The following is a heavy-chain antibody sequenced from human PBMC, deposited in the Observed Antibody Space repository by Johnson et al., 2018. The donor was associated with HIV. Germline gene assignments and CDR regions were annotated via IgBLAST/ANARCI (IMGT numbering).Heavy chain of an antibody. J-gene: IGHJ3*02. D-gene: IGHD2-21*02. CDR1: GFTFSSYA. V-gene: IGHV3-30-3*01. CDR3: ARSVVVTAQSGIYAFDI. CDR2: ISYDGSNK. Sequence: QVLLVESGGGLIQPGRSLRLSCAASGFTFSSYAMHWVRQAPGKGLEWVAVISYDGSNKYYADSVKGRFPISRDNSKNTLYLQMNSLRAEDTAVYYCARSVVVTAQSGIYAFDIWGQGTMVTVSS.